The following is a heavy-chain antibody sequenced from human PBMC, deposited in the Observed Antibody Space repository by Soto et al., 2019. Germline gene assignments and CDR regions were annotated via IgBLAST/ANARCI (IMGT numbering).Heavy chain of an antibody. CDR1: GFTFSNYE. D-gene: IGHD3-22*01. V-gene: IGHV3-48*03. CDR2: ISTTSSHI. J-gene: IGHJ4*02. Sequence: EVQLVESVGTLVQPGGSLRLSCAASGFTFSNYEMSWVRQAPGKGLESVSYISTTSSHIYYADSVKGRFTISRDNAKNSLYLQMNSLRAEDTAVYHCARENYDVSGYFLDFWGQGTLVTVSS. CDR3: ARENYDVSGYFLDF.